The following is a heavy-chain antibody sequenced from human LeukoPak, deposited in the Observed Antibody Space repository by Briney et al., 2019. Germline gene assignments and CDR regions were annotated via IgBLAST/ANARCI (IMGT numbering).Heavy chain of an antibody. CDR2: INHSGST. CDR1: GGSFSGYY. D-gene: IGHD2-15*01. CDR3: ARGVGAASYHYYYMDV. V-gene: IGHV4-34*01. Sequence: PSETLSLTCAVYGGSFSGYYWSWIRQPPGKGLEWIGEINHSGSTNYDPSLKSRVTISVDTSKNQFSLKLSSVTAADTAVYYCARGVGAASYHYYYMDVWGKGTTVTVSS. J-gene: IGHJ6*03.